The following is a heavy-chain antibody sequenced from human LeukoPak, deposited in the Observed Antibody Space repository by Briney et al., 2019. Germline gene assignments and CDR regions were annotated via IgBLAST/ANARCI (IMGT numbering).Heavy chain of an antibody. CDR2: ISYDGSNK. D-gene: IGHD3-22*01. CDR3: AKPYYYDSSGYERGGSDYFDY. Sequence: GRSLRLSCAASGFTFSSYGMHWVRQAPGKGLEWVAVISYDGSNKYYADSVKGRFTISRDNSKNTLYLQMNSLRAEDTAVYYCAKPYYYDSSGYERGGSDYFDYWGQGTLVTVSS. V-gene: IGHV3-30*18. CDR1: GFTFSSYG. J-gene: IGHJ4*02.